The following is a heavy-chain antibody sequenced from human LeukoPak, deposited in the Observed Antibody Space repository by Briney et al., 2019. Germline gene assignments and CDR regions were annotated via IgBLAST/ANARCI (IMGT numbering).Heavy chain of an antibody. Sequence: SETLSLTCAVYGGSFSGYYWSWIRQPPGEGLEWIGEINHSGSTNYNPSLESRVTISVDTSKTQFSLKLSSVTAADTAVYYCARGRIQLWLRAFDIWGQGTMVTVSS. J-gene: IGHJ3*02. CDR1: GGSFSGYY. CDR2: INHSGST. D-gene: IGHD5-18*01. CDR3: ARGRIQLWLRAFDI. V-gene: IGHV4-34*01.